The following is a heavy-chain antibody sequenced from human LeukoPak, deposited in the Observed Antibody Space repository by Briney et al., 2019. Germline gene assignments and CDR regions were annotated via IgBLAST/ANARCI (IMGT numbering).Heavy chain of an antibody. V-gene: IGHV4-61*02. Sequence: SETLSLTCTVSGGSISSGSYYWRWIRQPARRGLEWIGRIYTSGSTNYNPSLKSRVTISVDTSKDQFSLKLSSVTAADTAVYYCARDHWYCGSGYWFDPWGQGTLVTVSS. J-gene: IGHJ5*02. D-gene: IGHD3-10*01. CDR3: ARDHWYCGSGYWFDP. CDR2: IYTSGST. CDR1: GGSISSGSYY.